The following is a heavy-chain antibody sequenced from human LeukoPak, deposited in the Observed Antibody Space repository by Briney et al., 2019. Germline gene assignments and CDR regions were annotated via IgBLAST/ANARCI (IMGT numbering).Heavy chain of an antibody. CDR1: GGSFSGYY. V-gene: IGHV4-34*01. CDR2: INHSGST. J-gene: IGHJ3*02. Sequence: SETLSLTCAVYGGSFSGYYWSWIRQPPGKGLEWIGEINHSGSTNYNPSLKSRVTISVDTSKNQFSLKLSSVTAADTAVYYCARPRRDGYNCAFDIWGQGTMVTVSS. D-gene: IGHD5-24*01. CDR3: ARPRRDGYNCAFDI.